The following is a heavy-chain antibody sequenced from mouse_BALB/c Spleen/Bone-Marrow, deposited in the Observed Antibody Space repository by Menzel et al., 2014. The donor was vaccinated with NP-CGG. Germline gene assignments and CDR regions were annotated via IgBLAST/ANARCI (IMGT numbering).Heavy chain of an antibody. J-gene: IGHJ2*01. Sequence: VQLKESGGGLVKPGESLKLSCAASGFTFSSYAMSWVRQTPEKRLEWVATIGSGDSSTYYPDSVKGRFTISRDYAKNTLYLQMGSLRCEDTGMYYCASSGIIYYYWG. CDR1: GFTFSSYA. CDR2: IGSGDSST. D-gene: IGHD1-1*01. V-gene: IGHV5-9-3*01. CDR3: ASSGIIYYY.